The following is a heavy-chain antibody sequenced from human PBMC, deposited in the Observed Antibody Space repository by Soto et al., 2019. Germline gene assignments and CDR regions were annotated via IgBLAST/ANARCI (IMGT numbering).Heavy chain of an antibody. CDR1: GFTFEDYA. D-gene: IGHD2-2*01. CDR3: AKGFSRYFAH. J-gene: IGHJ4*02. CDR2: ISWNISAI. Sequence: EVHLVESGGGLVQPGKSLRLSCAASGFTFEDYAMHWVRQAPGKGLEWVSGISWNISAIGYADSVNGRFTISRDNAKNSLYLEMTSLRPEDTAVYYCAKGFSRYFAHWGQGALVTVSS. V-gene: IGHV3-9*01.